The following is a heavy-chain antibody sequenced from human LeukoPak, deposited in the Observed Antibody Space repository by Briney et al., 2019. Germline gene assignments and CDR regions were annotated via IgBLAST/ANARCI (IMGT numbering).Heavy chain of an antibody. J-gene: IGHJ4*02. CDR1: GFTFDDYA. D-gene: IGHD3-22*01. Sequence: GRSLRLSCAASGFTFDDYAMHWVRQAPGKGLEWVSGISWNSGSIGYADSVKGRFTISRDNAKNSLYLQMNSLRAEDTALYYCARDYYDSKGPFDYWGQETLVTVSS. CDR2: ISWNSGSI. V-gene: IGHV3-9*01. CDR3: ARDYYDSKGPFDY.